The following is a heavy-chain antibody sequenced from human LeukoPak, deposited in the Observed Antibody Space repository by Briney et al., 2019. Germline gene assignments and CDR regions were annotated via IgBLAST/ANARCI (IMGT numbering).Heavy chain of an antibody. CDR3: ATAMRIQLREDY. D-gene: IGHD5-18*01. CDR1: GYSVTSYG. CDR2: ISVYNGNT. Sequence: ASVQVSCKASGYSVTSYGIIWVRQAPGQGLEWMGWISVYNGNTNYAQKLQGGVTMSTDTSTSTAYMELRSLRSDDTAVYYCATAMRIQLREDYWGQGTLVTAYS. J-gene: IGHJ4*02. V-gene: IGHV1-18*04.